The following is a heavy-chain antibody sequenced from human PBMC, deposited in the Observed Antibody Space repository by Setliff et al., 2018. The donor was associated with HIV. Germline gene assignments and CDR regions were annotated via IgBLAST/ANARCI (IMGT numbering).Heavy chain of an antibody. V-gene: IGHV4-59*08. J-gene: IGHJ4*02. D-gene: IGHD4-17*01. CDR1: GGSIDGYY. CDR2: IYYSGNT. Sequence: PSETLSLTCTVSGGSIDGYYWSWIRQPPGKGLEWIGYIYYSGNTNYNPSLKSRVTISLDTSKNQIFLKLSSVTAAATAVYYCARRGDYGGMGYWGQGTLVTVSS. CDR3: ARRGDYGGMGY.